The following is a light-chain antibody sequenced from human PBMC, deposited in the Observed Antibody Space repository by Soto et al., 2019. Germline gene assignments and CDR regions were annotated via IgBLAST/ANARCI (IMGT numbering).Light chain of an antibody. CDR2: DVS. CDR1: SSDVGGYNY. Sequence: QSVLTQPASVSGSPGQSITISCTGTSSDVGGYNYVSWYQQHPGKAPKFMIYDVSNRPSGVSNRFSGSKSGNTASPTLSGLQAEDEADYYCCSYTNSNTRQIVFGTGTKLTVL. J-gene: IGLJ1*01. V-gene: IGLV2-14*01. CDR3: CSYTNSNTRQIV.